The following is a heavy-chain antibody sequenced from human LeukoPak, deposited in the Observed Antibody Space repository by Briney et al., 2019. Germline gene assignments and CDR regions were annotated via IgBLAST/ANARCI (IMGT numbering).Heavy chain of an antibody. Sequence: GGSLRLSCAASGFTFSNYGMHWVRQAPGKGLEWVAFIRFDGSNKYYADSVKGRFTISRDNSKNTLYLRMNSLRAEDTAVYYCATYYDFWSGYYMVDYWGQGTLVTVSS. CDR1: GFTFSNYG. CDR2: IRFDGSNK. D-gene: IGHD3-3*01. J-gene: IGHJ4*02. CDR3: ATYYDFWSGYYMVDY. V-gene: IGHV3-30*02.